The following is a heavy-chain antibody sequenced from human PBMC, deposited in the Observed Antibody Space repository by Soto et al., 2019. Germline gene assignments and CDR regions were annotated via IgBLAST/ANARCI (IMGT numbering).Heavy chain of an antibody. V-gene: IGHV1-8*01. CDR2: MNPESGST. Sequence: ASVKVSCKASGYTFNTYDINWVRQATGQGLEWMGWMNPESGSTGFAQSFQGRITLTRNTSLNTVYMEVSSLKASDTAMYYCARLTVNTPSPYYYYGMDVWGQGTTVTVSS. CDR3: ARLTVNTPSPYYYYGMDV. CDR1: GYTFNTYD. J-gene: IGHJ6*02. D-gene: IGHD4-17*01.